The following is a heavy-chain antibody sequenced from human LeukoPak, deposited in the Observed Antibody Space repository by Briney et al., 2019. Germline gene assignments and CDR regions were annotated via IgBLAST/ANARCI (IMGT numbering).Heavy chain of an antibody. J-gene: IGHJ4*02. CDR1: GYTFPSFG. CDR3: ARSFSGWSSFDY. CDR2: ISAYNGNT. V-gene: IGHV1-18*01. D-gene: IGHD6-19*01. Sequence: ASVKVSCKASGYTFPSFGISWVRQAPGQGLEWMGWISAYNGNTNYAQQLQGRVTMTTDTSTSTAYMELRSLRSDDTAVYYCARSFSGWSSFDYWGQGTLVTVSS.